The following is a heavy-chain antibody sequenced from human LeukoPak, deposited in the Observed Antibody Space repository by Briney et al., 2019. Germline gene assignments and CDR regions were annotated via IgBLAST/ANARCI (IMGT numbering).Heavy chain of an antibody. V-gene: IGHV4-39*02. CDR1: RGSITSSRYC. CDR2: LSYGGGA. Sequence: PSETLSLTCTHPRGSITSSRYCWGWIRQPPRKWLEWIVSLSYGGGAQYHPCIKSCLTIFVETCKSHFSLELTSVTAADTAVFYCARLVNDFSSGLYTGGYYYMDVWGKGTTVTVSS. D-gene: IGHD3-3*01. CDR3: ARLVNDFSSGLYTGGYYYMDV. J-gene: IGHJ6*03.